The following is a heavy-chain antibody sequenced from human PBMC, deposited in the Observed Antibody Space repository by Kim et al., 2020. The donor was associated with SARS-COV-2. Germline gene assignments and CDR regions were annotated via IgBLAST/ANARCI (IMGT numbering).Heavy chain of an antibody. J-gene: IGHJ4*02. CDR2: ISAYNGNT. CDR3: ARVRVLWFGHTWVDY. D-gene: IGHD3-10*01. CDR1: GYTFTSYG. V-gene: IGHV1-18*01. Sequence: ASVKVSCKASGYTFTSYGISWVRQAPGQGLEWMGWISAYNGNTNYAQKLQGRVTMTTDTSTSTAYMELRSLRSDDTAVYYCARVRVLWFGHTWVDYWGQGTLVTVSS.